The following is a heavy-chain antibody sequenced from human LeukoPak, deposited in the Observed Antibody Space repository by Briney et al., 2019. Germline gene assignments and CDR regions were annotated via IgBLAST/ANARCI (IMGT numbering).Heavy chain of an antibody. CDR2: ISSSSSYI. CDR1: GFTFSSYS. V-gene: IGHV3-21*01. Sequence: GGSLRLSCAASGFTFSSYSMNWVRQAPGKGLEWVSSISSSSSYIYYADSVKGRFTISRDNAENSLYLQMNSLRAEDTAVYYCARDRTTVTTFLVFAMRNWFDPWGQGTLVTVSS. J-gene: IGHJ5*02. CDR3: ARDRTTVTTFLVFAMRNWFDP. D-gene: IGHD4-11*01.